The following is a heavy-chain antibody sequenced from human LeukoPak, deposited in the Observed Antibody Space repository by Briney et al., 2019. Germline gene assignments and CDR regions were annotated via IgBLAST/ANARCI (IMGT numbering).Heavy chain of an antibody. V-gene: IGHV3-7*01. D-gene: IGHD4-23*01. Sequence: PGGSLRLSCAASGFSFSSYWMSWVRQAPGKGLEWVANIQSDGSVQQYVDSVKGRLTISRDNAKNSLYLQMNSLRAEDTAIYYCAKAVVTATFDYWGQGILVTVSS. CDR3: AKAVVTATFDY. CDR2: IQSDGSVQ. J-gene: IGHJ4*02. CDR1: GFSFSSYW.